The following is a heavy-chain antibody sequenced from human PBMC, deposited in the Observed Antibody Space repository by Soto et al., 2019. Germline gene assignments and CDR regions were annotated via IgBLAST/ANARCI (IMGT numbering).Heavy chain of an antibody. V-gene: IGHV4-59*08. CDR2: IFYSGST. CDR1: GGSISSYY. CDR3: ARRYSSGFDY. D-gene: IGHD6-19*01. J-gene: IGHJ4*02. Sequence: QVQLQESGPGLVKPSETLSLTCTVSGGSISSYYWSWIRQPPGKGLERIGYIFYSGSTNYNPSLKSRVTISVDTSKNQFSLKLSSVTAADTAVYYCARRYSSGFDYWGQGTLVTVSS.